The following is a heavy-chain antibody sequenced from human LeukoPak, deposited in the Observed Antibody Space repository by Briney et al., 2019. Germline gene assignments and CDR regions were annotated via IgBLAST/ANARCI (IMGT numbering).Heavy chain of an antibody. V-gene: IGHV3-11*04. D-gene: IGHD6-19*01. CDR2: ISGSGTSK. Sequence: GGSLRLSCAASGFTFSDYYMTWIRPAPGKGLEWVSYISGSGTSKYYTDSVKGRFTISRDNAKNSVDLQMNSLRVEDTAVYYCASSQSSVAGIVGCWGQGTLVTVSS. CDR3: ASSQSSVAGIVGC. CDR1: GFTFSDYY. J-gene: IGHJ4*02.